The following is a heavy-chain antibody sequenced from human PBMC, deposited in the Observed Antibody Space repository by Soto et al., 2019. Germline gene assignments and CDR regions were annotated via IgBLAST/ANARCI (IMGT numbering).Heavy chain of an antibody. J-gene: IGHJ5*02. V-gene: IGHV3-9*01. CDR1: GFTFDDYA. CDR2: ISWNSGSI. CDR3: AKVNHFNWNYGWFDP. Sequence: EVQLVASGGGLVQPGRSLRLSCAASGFTFDDYAMHWVRQAPGKGLEWVSGISWNSGSIGYADSVKGRFTISRDNAKNSLYRQMNSLRAEDTALYYCAKVNHFNWNYGWFDPWGQGTLDTVSS. D-gene: IGHD1-7*01.